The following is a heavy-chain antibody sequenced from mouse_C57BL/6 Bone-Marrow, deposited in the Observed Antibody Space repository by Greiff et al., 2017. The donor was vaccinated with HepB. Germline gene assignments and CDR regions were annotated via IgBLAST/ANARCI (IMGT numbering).Heavy chain of an antibody. CDR3: ARAYDYDRYWYFDV. Sequence: VQLKESGPGLVKPSQSLSLTCSVTGYSITSGYYWNWIRQFPGNKLEWMGYISYDGSNNYNPSLKNRISITRDTSKNQFFLKLNSVTTEDTATYYCARAYDYDRYWYFDVWGTGTTVTVSS. CDR2: ISYDGSN. CDR1: GYSITSGYY. D-gene: IGHD2-4*01. J-gene: IGHJ1*03. V-gene: IGHV3-6*01.